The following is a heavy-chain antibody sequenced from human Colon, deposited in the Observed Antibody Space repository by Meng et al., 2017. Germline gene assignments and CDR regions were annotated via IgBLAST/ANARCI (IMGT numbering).Heavy chain of an antibody. J-gene: IGHJ4*02. V-gene: IGHV3-48*03. CDR3: ARGAPRPVTMVRGVITRGFQHFDY. D-gene: IGHD3-10*01. Sequence: GGSLRLSCAASGFTFSSYEMNWVRQAPGKGLEWVSYISSSGSTIYYADSVKGRFTISRDNAKNSLYLQMNSLRAEDTAVYYCARGAPRPVTMVRGVITRGFQHFDYWGQGTLVTVSS. CDR1: GFTFSSYE. CDR2: ISSSGSTI.